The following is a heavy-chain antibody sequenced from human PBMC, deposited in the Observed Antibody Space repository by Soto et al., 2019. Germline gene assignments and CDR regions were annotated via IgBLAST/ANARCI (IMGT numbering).Heavy chain of an antibody. J-gene: IGHJ4*02. CDR1: GFTFSSYA. CDR3: AREGITGIAVAGPFDY. Sequence: QVQLVESGGGVVQPGRSLRLSCAASGFTFSSYAMHWVRQAPGKGLEWVAVISYDGSNKYYADSVKGRFTISRDNSKNTLYLQMNSLRAEDTAVYYCAREGITGIAVAGPFDYWGQGTLVTVSS. CDR2: ISYDGSNK. D-gene: IGHD6-19*01. V-gene: IGHV3-30-3*01.